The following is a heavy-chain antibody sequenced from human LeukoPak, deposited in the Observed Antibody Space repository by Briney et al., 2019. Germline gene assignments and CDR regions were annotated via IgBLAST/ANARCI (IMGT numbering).Heavy chain of an antibody. D-gene: IGHD2-15*01. Sequence: GGSLRLSCAASGFSFSAYWMTWVRQAPGTGLEWVANTNPAGSETYYVDPVKGRFSISRDNAKNLVYLQMNSLRAEDTAVYHCARFGYVAAVDVWGQGTPVTVSS. CDR1: GFSFSAYW. V-gene: IGHV3-7*01. CDR2: TNPAGSET. CDR3: ARFGYVAAVDV. J-gene: IGHJ4*02.